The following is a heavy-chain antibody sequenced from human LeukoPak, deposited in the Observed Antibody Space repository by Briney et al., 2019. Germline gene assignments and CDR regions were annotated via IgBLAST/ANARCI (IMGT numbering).Heavy chain of an antibody. Sequence: PGGSLRLSCAASGFTFSSYGMHWVRQAPGKGLEWVAVISYDGSNKYYADSVKGRFTISRDNSKNTLYLQMNSLRAEDTAIYYCAKAFPYGDYAGYWGQGTLVTVSS. CDR1: GFTFSSYG. CDR2: ISYDGSNK. V-gene: IGHV3-30*18. J-gene: IGHJ4*02. CDR3: AKAFPYGDYAGY. D-gene: IGHD4-17*01.